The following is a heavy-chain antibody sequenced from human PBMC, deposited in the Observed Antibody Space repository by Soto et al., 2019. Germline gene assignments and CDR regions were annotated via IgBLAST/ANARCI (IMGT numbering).Heavy chain of an antibody. CDR2: ISAHNGNT. Sequence: QVHLVQSGAEVKKPGASVKVSCQGSGYAFTTYGITWVRQAPGQGLEWMGWISAHNGNTNYAQKLQGRVTVTRDTSTSSAYMELRGVGYGDTGVGYWGGGRYGDYWGQGALVTVSS. V-gene: IGHV1-18*01. J-gene: IGHJ4*02. D-gene: IGHD1-1*01. CDR1: GYAFTTYG. CDR3: GGGRYGDY.